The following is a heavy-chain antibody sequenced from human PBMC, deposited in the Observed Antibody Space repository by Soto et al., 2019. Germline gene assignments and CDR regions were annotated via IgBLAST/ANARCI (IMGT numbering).Heavy chain of an antibody. D-gene: IGHD6-6*01. CDR2: ISGSGSST. CDR1: GFRFSSKA. J-gene: IGHJ4*02. V-gene: IGHV3-23*01. Sequence: EVQLLDSGGGLVQPGGSLRLSCAASGFRFSSKAMSWVRQAPGKGLAWVSIISGSGSSTYYTDSLKGRFTISRDNSKNMVYLEMTYLRAEDTAVYYCAKENGFQFVNFGASGFDYWGQGSLVSVSS. CDR3: AKENGFQFVNFGASGFDY.